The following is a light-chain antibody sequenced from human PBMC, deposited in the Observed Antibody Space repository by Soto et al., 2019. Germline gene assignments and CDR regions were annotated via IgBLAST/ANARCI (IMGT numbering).Light chain of an antibody. CDR2: DAS. CDR3: QQYGSSPSWT. V-gene: IGKV3D-20*01. J-gene: IGKJ1*01. Sequence: EIVLTQSPATLSLSPGERATLSCGSSQSVSSYLAWYQQKPGQATRLLIYDASNRATGIPARFSGSGSGTDFTLTISRLEPEDFAVYYCQQYGSSPSWTFGQGTKVDIK. CDR1: QSVSSY.